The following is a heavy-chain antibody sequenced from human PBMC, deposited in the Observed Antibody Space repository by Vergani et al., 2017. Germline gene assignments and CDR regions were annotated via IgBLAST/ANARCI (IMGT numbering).Heavy chain of an antibody. V-gene: IGHV3-30*02. J-gene: IGHJ4*02. CDR2: IRYDGSNK. CDR3: ANGGYSYGYLDY. Sequence: QVQLVESGGGVVQPGGSLRLSCAASGFTFSSYGMHWVRQAPGKGLGWVAFIRYDGSNKYYADSVKGRFTISRDNSKNTLYLQMNSLRAEDTGVYYCANGGYSYGYLDYWGQGTLVTVSS. D-gene: IGHD5-18*01. CDR1: GFTFSSYG.